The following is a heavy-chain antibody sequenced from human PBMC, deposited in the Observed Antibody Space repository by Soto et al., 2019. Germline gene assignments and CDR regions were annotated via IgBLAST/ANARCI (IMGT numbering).Heavy chain of an antibody. D-gene: IGHD5-18*01. V-gene: IGHV4-34*01. CDR1: GGSFSGYY. CDR3: ARIVHGNTAMRSHYYFDY. CDR2: INHSGST. J-gene: IGHJ4*02. Sequence: SETLSLTCAVYGGSFSGYYWSWIRQPPGKGLEWIGEINHSGSTNYNPSLKSRVTISVDTSKNQFSLKLSSVTAADTAVYYCARIVHGNTAMRSHYYFDYWGQGTLVTVSS.